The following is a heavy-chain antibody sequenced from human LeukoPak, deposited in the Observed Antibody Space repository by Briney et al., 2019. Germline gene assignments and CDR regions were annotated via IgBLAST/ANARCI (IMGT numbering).Heavy chain of an antibody. D-gene: IGHD3-3*01. CDR3: ARALFGVLPGVMDV. CDR2: INPNSGGA. Sequence: ASVKVSCTASGYTFTGYYMHWVRQAPGQGPEWMGRINPNSGGANYAQKFQGRVTMTRDTSISTAYMELSRLTSDDTAVYYCARALFGVLPGVMDVWGQGTTVTVSS. V-gene: IGHV1-2*06. J-gene: IGHJ6*02. CDR1: GYTFTGYY.